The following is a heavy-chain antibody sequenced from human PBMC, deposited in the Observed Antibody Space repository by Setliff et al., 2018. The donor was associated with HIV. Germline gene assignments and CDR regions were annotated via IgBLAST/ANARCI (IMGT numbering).Heavy chain of an antibody. CDR3: ARVFQSYFFDF. CDR1: GFTFGSYP. D-gene: IGHD3-3*01. J-gene: IGHJ4*02. V-gene: IGHV3-33*08. CDR2: IWYDGSEK. Sequence: PGGSLRLSCAASGFTFGSYPMHWVRQAPGKGLEWVANIWYDGSEKYYADSVKGRFTISRDKSKNTLYLQMNSLRTEDTAAYYCARVFQSYFFDFWGQGTLVTVSS.